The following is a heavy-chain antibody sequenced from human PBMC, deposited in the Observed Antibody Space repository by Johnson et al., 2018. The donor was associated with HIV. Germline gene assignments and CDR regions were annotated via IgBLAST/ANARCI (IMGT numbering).Heavy chain of an antibody. Sequence: QVKLVESGGGVVQPGRSLRLSCAASGFTFSSYAMHWVGQAPGKGLEWVAVISYDGSNKYYADSVKGRFTISRDNSKNTLYLQMNSLRAEDTAVYYCARDYWNYGSSAVDIWGQGTMVAVSS. D-gene: IGHD1-7*01. J-gene: IGHJ3*02. CDR1: GFTFSSYA. CDR3: ARDYWNYGSSAVDI. CDR2: ISYDGSNK. V-gene: IGHV3-30-3*01.